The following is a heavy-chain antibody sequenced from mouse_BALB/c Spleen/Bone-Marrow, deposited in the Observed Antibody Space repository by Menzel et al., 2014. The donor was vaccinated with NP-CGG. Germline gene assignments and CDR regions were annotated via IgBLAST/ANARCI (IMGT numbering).Heavy chain of an antibody. CDR3: ARRGYGSWYFDV. CDR2: INPDSSTI. J-gene: IGHJ1*01. Sequence: EVQVVESGGGLVQPGGSLKLSCAASGFDFSRYWMSWVRQAPGKGLEWIGEINPDSSTINYTPSLKDKFIISRDNAKNTLYLQMSKVRSEDTALYYCARRGYGSWYFDVWGAGTTVTVSS. D-gene: IGHD2-2*01. CDR1: GFDFSRYW. V-gene: IGHV4-1*02.